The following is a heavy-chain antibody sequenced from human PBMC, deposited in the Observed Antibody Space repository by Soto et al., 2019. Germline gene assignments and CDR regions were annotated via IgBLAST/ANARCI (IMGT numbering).Heavy chain of an antibody. CDR1: GFTFSSYA. D-gene: IGHD2-15*01. Sequence: EVQLLESGGGLVQPGGSLRLSCAASGFTFSSYAMSWVRQAPGKGLEWVSAISGSGGSTYYADSVKGRFTISRDNSKNTLYLQMNSLRAEDTAVYYCAKDVRRGGGYCSGGSCYAYYYYGMDVWGQGTTVTVSS. CDR3: AKDVRRGGGYCSGGSCYAYYYYGMDV. V-gene: IGHV3-23*01. J-gene: IGHJ6*02. CDR2: ISGSGGST.